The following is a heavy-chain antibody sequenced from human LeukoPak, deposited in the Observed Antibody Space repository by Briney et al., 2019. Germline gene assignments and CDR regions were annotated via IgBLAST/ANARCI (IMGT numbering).Heavy chain of an antibody. D-gene: IGHD3-10*01. CDR3: AKDGASYGPGRTNYYGMDV. Sequence: GGSLRLSCAASGFNFSSYGMFWVRQAPGKGLEWVAVMSYDGRNQYHADSVKGRFTISRDNSKNTLYLQMNSLRAEDTAVYYCAKDGASYGPGRTNYYGMDVWGQGTTVTVSS. J-gene: IGHJ6*02. CDR2: MSYDGRNQ. V-gene: IGHV3-30*18. CDR1: GFNFSSYG.